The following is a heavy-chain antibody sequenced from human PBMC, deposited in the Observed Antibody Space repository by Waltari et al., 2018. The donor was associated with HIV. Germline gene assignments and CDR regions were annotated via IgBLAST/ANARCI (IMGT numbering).Heavy chain of an antibody. V-gene: IGHV1-69*01. CDR1: GGTFNSYA. J-gene: IGHJ3*02. Sequence: QVQLVQSGAEVKKPGSSVKVSCKASGGTFNSYAISGVGQAPGQGLEWMGGIIPIFGTANYAQKFQGRVTITADESTSTAYMELSSLRSEDTAVYYCARTQTGSNYHDAFDIWGQGTMVTVSS. CDR3: ARTQTGSNYHDAFDI. CDR2: IIPIFGTA. D-gene: IGHD1-26*01.